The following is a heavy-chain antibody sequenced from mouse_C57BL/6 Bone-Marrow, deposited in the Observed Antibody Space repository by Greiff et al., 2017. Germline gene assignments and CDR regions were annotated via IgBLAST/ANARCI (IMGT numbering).Heavy chain of an antibody. CDR3: ARGYGSRGYWYFDV. Sequence: QVQLQQSGAELARPGASVKLSCKASGYTFTSYGISWVKQRTGQGLEWIGEIYPRSGNTYYNEKFKGKATLTADKSSSTAYMELRSLTSEDSAVYFCARGYGSRGYWYFDVWGTGTTVTVSS. J-gene: IGHJ1*03. CDR2: IYPRSGNT. V-gene: IGHV1-81*01. D-gene: IGHD1-1*01. CDR1: GYTFTSYG.